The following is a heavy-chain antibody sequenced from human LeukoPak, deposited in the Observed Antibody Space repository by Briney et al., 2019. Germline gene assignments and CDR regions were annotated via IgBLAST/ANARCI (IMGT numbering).Heavy chain of an antibody. CDR2: ISGSGGST. D-gene: IGHD4-11*01. Sequence: PGRSLRLSCAASGFTFDDYAMHWVRQAPGKGLEWVSAISGSGGSTYYADSVKGRFTISRDNSKNTLYLQMNSLRAEDTAVYYCAKLPPRGTTDPSGTSMDYWGQGTLVTVSS. CDR1: GFTFDDYA. V-gene: IGHV3-23*01. CDR3: AKLPPRGTTDPSGTSMDY. J-gene: IGHJ4*02.